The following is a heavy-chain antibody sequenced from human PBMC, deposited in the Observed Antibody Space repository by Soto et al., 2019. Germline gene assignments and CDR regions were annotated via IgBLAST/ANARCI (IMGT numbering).Heavy chain of an antibody. CDR1: GFTVSSNY. CDR3: AKSPGYYYYYGMDV. CDR2: IYSGGST. D-gene: IGHD7-27*01. Sequence: EVQLVESGGGLIQPGGSLRLSCAASGFTVSSNYMSWVRQAPGKGLEWVSVIYSGGSTYYADSVKGRFTISRDNSKNTLYLQMNSLRAEDTAVYYCAKSPGYYYYYGMDVWGQGTTVTVSS. V-gene: IGHV3-53*01. J-gene: IGHJ6*02.